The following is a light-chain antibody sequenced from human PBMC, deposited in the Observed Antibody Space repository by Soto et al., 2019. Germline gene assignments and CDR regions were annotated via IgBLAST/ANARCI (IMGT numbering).Light chain of an antibody. J-gene: IGLJ2*01. CDR1: SSDVGSYNL. CDR2: EGS. Sequence: QSVLTQPASVSGSPGQSITISCTGTSSDVGSYNLVSWYRQHPGKAPKLMIYEGSKRPSGVSNRFSGSKSGNTASLTTSGLQAEDEADYYCCSYAGSTFVVFGGGTKLTVL. CDR3: CSYAGSTFVV. V-gene: IGLV2-23*01.